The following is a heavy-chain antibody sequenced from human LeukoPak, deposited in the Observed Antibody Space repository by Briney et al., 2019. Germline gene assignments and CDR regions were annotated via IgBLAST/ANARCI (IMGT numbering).Heavy chain of an antibody. CDR3: ARGVVPAAIAFDI. CDR2: IYYSGST. CDR1: GGSISSYY. V-gene: IGHV4-59*01. Sequence: SETLSLTCTVSGGSISSYYWSWIRQPPGKGLEWLGYIYYSGSTNYNPSLKSRVTISVDTSKNQFSLKLSSVTAADTAVYYCARGVVPAAIAFDIWGQGTMVTVSS. D-gene: IGHD2-2*02. J-gene: IGHJ3*02.